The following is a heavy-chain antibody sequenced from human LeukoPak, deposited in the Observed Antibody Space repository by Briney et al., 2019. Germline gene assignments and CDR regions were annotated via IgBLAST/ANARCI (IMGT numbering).Heavy chain of an antibody. CDR3: ARDLRAAY. Sequence: PSETLSLTCTVSGASITSYYWTWIRQPPGKGLEWIGYIHYSGSTNYNPSLKSRVTISVDTSKNQFSLKLRSVTAADTAVYYCARDLRAAYWGQGTPVTVSS. V-gene: IGHV4-59*01. D-gene: IGHD3-16*01. CDR2: IHYSGST. CDR1: GASITSYY. J-gene: IGHJ4*02.